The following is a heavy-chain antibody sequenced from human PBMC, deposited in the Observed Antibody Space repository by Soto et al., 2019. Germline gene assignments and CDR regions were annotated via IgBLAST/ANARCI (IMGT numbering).Heavy chain of an antibody. D-gene: IGHD6-19*01. CDR1: GGTFSSYA. CDR2: IIPIFGTA. J-gene: IGHJ1*01. CDR3: ARGTAWSIAVAGTYFQH. Sequence: QVQLVQSGAEVKKPGSSVKVSCKASGGTFSSYAISWVRQAPGQGLEWMGGIIPIFGTANYAQKFQGRVTITADESTSTAYMELSSLGSEDTAVYYCARGTAWSIAVAGTYFQHWGQGTLVTVSS. V-gene: IGHV1-69*12.